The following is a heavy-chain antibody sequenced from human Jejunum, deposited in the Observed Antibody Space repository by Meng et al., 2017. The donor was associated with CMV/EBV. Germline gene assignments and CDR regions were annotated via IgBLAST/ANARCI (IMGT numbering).Heavy chain of an antibody. J-gene: IGHJ5*02. CDR2: ITPYNADT. CDR3: ARGPCGYTYGYCNGFDP. Sequence: DTFNNYGLSWVRQAPGQGLEWMGWITPYNADTNYAQKFQGRVSMTIDTSTNIAYLELRSLRSDDTATYFCARGPCGYTYGYCNGFDPWGQGTLVTVSS. D-gene: IGHD5-18*01. V-gene: IGHV1-18*01. CDR1: DTFNNYG.